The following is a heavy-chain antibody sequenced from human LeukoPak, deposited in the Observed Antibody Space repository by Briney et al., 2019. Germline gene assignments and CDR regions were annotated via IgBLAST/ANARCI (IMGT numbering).Heavy chain of an antibody. J-gene: IGHJ4*02. CDR1: GGSFSGYY. Sequence: KPSETLSLTCAVYGGSFSGYYWSWIRQPPGKGLEWIGEINHSGSTNYNPSLKSRVTISVDTSKNQFSLKLSSVTAADTAVYYCARVCYGDYTVLFDYWGQGTLVTVSS. CDR2: INHSGST. V-gene: IGHV4-34*01. D-gene: IGHD4-17*01. CDR3: ARVCYGDYTVLFDY.